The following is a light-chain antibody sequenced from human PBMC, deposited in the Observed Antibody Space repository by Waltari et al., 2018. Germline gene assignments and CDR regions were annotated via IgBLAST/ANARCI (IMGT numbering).Light chain of an antibody. CDR3: QQYNNWPET. CDR1: QSIGSN. V-gene: IGKV3-15*01. CDR2: GAS. Sequence: DIVMMQSPATLSVSPGERATLSCRASQSIGSNLAWYQHKPGQAPRFLIYGASTRATGIPVRFSGIGSGTEFTLTISSLQSADFAVYFCQQYNNWPETFGQGTKVEIK. J-gene: IGKJ1*01.